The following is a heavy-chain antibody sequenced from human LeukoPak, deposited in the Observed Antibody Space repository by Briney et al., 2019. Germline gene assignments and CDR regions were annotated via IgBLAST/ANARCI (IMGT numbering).Heavy chain of an antibody. V-gene: IGHV5-51*01. CDR1: GYTFTNYW. D-gene: IGHD4/OR15-4a*01. CDR2: IYPGDSDT. Sequence: GESLKISCKASGYTFTNYWIGWVRQMPGKGLEWMGMIYPGDSDTRYSPSFQGHVTISVDKSITTAYLQWSSLKASDTAMYYCARHIGLTTRYFDYWGQGTLVTVS. J-gene: IGHJ4*02. CDR3: ARHIGLTTRYFDY.